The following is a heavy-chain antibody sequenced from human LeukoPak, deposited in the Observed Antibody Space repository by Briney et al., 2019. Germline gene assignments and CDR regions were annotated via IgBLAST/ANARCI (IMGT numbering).Heavy chain of an antibody. CDR2: ISGSGGST. J-gene: IGHJ4*02. Sequence: GGSLRLSCAASGFTFSGYAMSWVRQAPGKGLEWVSAISGSGGSTYYADSVKGRFTISRDNSKNTLYLQMNSLRAEDTAVYYCAKGITMIVVVIFDYWGQGTLVTVSS. CDR1: GFTFSGYA. D-gene: IGHD3-22*01. V-gene: IGHV3-23*01. CDR3: AKGITMIVVVIFDY.